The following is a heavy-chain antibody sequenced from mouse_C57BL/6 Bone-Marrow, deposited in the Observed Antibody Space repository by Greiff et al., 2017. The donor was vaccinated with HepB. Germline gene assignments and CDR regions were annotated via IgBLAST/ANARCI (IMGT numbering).Heavy chain of an antibody. CDR2: ISSGGSYT. CDR1: GFTFSSYG. D-gene: IGHD1-1*01. V-gene: IGHV5-6*01. Sequence: EVKLVESGGDLVKPGGSLKLSCAASGFTFSSYGMSWVRQTPDKRLEWVATISSGGSYTYYPDSVKGRFTISRDNAKNTLYLQMSSLKSEDTAMYYCARPIYSVGSRWFAYWGQGTLVTVSA. J-gene: IGHJ3*01. CDR3: ARPIYSVGSRWFAY.